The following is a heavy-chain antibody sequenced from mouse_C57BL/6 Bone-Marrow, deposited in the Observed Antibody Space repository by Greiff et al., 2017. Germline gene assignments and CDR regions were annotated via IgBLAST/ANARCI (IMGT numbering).Heavy chain of an antibody. J-gene: IGHJ4*01. Sequence: VQLQQSGAELVRPGVSVKLSCTASGFNIKADYMHWVKQRPEQGLEWIGWFDPENGDTAYASKFQGKATMTADTSSNTAYLQLSSLTSEDTAVYYCTTEAMDYWGQGTSVTVSS. CDR3: TTEAMDY. CDR1: GFNIKADY. V-gene: IGHV14-4*01. CDR2: FDPENGDT.